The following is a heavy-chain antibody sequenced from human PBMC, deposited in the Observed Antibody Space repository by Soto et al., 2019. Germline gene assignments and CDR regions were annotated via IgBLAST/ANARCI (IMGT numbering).Heavy chain of an antibody. J-gene: IGHJ6*02. V-gene: IGHV1-18*01. Sequence: ASVKVSCKASGYTFTSYGISWVRQAPGQGLEWMGWISAYNGNTNYAQKLQGRVTMTTDTSTSTAYMELRSLRSDDTAVYYCARVSFGSGSQNYYYYYGMDVWGQGTTVTVSS. CDR2: ISAYNGNT. CDR1: GYTFTSYG. D-gene: IGHD3-10*01. CDR3: ARVSFGSGSQNYYYYYGMDV.